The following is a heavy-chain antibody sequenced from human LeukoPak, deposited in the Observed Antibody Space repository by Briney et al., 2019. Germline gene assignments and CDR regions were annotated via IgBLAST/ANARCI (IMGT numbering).Heavy chain of an antibody. CDR2: IIPIFGTA. V-gene: IGHV1-69*05. CDR3: ARDSKYYYDTSRWRPPVDY. Sequence: SVKVSCKASGGTFSSYAISWVRQAPGQGLEWMGGIIPIFGTANYAQKLQGRITMTTDTSTTTAYMELRSLRSDDTAVYYCARDSKYYYDTSRWRPPVDYWGQGTLVTVSS. J-gene: IGHJ4*02. CDR1: GGTFSSYA. D-gene: IGHD3-22*01.